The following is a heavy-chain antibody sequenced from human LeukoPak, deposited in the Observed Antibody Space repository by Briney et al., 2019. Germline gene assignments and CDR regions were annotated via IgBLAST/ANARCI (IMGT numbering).Heavy chain of an antibody. Sequence: PGGSLRLSCAASGFTFSSYGMHWVRQAPGKGLEWVAVISYDGSNKYYADSVKGRFTISRDNSKNTLYLQMNSLRAEDTAVYYCAEGGLRLGELSSMNIDYWGQGTLVTVSS. J-gene: IGHJ4*02. CDR1: GFTFSSYG. CDR2: ISYDGSNK. D-gene: IGHD3-16*02. V-gene: IGHV3-30*18. CDR3: AEGGLRLGELSSMNIDY.